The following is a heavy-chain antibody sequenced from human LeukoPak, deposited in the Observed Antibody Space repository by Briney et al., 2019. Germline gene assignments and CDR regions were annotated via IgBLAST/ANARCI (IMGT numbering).Heavy chain of an antibody. D-gene: IGHD3-22*01. CDR3: ARDDRYYYDSSDYREYFQH. Sequence: ASVTVSCKASGYTFTNYYMHWVRQAPGQGLEWMGIINPSGGSTSYAQKFQGKVTMTRDTSTSTVYMELSSLRSEDTAVYYCARDDRYYYDSSDYREYFQHWGQGTLVTVSS. V-gene: IGHV1-46*01. J-gene: IGHJ1*01. CDR2: INPSGGST. CDR1: GYTFTNYY.